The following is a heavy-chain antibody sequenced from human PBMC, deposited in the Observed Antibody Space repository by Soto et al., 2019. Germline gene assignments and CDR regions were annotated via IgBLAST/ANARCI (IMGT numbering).Heavy chain of an antibody. D-gene: IGHD6-13*01. CDR1: GYCFSSYY. CDR3: ARTSAAGKYYYGMDV. J-gene: IGHJ6*02. V-gene: IGHV5-51*01. Sequence: ESLQISCKGFGYCFSSYYVGWVLQIPGKGLEWMGIIYPGDSDTRYSPSFQGQVTISADKSISTAYLQWSSLKASDTAMYYCARTSAAGKYYYGMDVWGQGTTVTVSS. CDR2: IYPGDSDT.